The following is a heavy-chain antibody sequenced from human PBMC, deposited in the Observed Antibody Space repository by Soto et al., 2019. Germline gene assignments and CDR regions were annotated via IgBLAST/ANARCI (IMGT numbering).Heavy chain of an antibody. CDR1: GGTFSSYA. CDR2: IIPIFGTA. CDR3: ARVSLYCTNGVCHFDY. D-gene: IGHD2-8*01. Sequence: GASVKVSCKASGGTFSSYAISWVRQAPGQGLEWMGGIIPIFGTANYAQKFQGRVTITADESTSTAYMELSSLRSEDTAMYYCARVSLYCTNGVCHFDYWGQGTLVTVSS. V-gene: IGHV1-69*13. J-gene: IGHJ4*02.